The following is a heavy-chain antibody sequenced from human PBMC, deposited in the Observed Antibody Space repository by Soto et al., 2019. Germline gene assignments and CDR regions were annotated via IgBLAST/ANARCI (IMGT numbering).Heavy chain of an antibody. D-gene: IGHD5-18*01. CDR3: AKQILPAISRRDRLGP. V-gene: IGHV3-23*01. CDR2: ISGSGGST. J-gene: IGHJ5*02. Sequence: DVQLLASGGGLVQPGGSLRLSCAGSAFTFSAYAMSWVRHAPGGGLEWVSGISGSGGSTFYADSEKGRFTISRDNSKNELYLQMNSLRAEDTAMYYCAKQILPAISRRDRLGPWGQGTLVTVSS. CDR1: AFTFSAYA.